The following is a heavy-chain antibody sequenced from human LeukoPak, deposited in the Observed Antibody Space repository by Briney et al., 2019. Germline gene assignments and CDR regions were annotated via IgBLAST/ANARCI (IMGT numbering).Heavy chain of an antibody. J-gene: IGHJ4*02. V-gene: IGHV3-74*01. CDR1: GLTFSYYW. D-gene: IGHD3-16*01. Sequence: GGSLRLSCAAPGLTFSYYWMHWVRQPPGKGLVWLSRITSDGSNTIYTDSVKGRFTISRDNARNTVVLQMNSLSAEDTAVYYCATGGSNYYDFWGQGTVVTVSS. CDR3: ATGGSNYYDF. CDR2: ITSDGSNT.